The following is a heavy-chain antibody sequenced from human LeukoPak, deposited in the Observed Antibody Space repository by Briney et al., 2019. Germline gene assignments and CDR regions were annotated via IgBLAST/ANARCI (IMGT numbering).Heavy chain of an antibody. CDR3: ARVYNSYFFDY. CDR2: ISYDGSDK. D-gene: IGHD5-24*01. CDR1: GFTFSSYG. Sequence: GRSLRLSCAASGFTFSSYGMHWVRQAPGKGLEWEAFISYDGSDKYYAESVKGRFTISRDKSKNTLYLQMNSLTSDDTSIYYCARVYNSYFFDYWGQGTLVTVSS. J-gene: IGHJ4*02. V-gene: IGHV3-30*06.